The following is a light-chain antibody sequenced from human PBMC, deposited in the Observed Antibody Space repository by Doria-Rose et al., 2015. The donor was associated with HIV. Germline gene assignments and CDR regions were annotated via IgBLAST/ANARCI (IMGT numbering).Light chain of an antibody. CDR2: DGS. CDR1: XXSSXTY. Sequence: PGXRAXXXCRAXXXSSXTYXXWYQQKPGQAPSLLIYDGSTRATGIPDRFSASGSGTDFTLTINRLEPEDFALYYCHQYGTSWTFGQGTKVEI. V-gene: IGKV3-20*01. J-gene: IGKJ1*01. CDR3: HQYGTSWT.